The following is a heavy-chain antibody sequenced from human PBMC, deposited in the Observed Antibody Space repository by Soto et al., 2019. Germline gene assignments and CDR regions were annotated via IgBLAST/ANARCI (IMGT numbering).Heavy chain of an antibody. CDR1: GFTFSSYA. Sequence: EVQLLESGGGLVQPGGSLRLSCAASGFTFSSYAMSWVRQAPGKGLGGVSAISGSGGSTYYADSVRGRFTISRDNSKNTLYLQMNSLRAEDTAVYYCAKAPAGSDPYNWFDPWGQGTLVTVSS. CDR2: ISGSGGST. J-gene: IGHJ5*02. V-gene: IGHV3-23*01. CDR3: AKAPAGSDPYNWFDP. D-gene: IGHD6-19*01.